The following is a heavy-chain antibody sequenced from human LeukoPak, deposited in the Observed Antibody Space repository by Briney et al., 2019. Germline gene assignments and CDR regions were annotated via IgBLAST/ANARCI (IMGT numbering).Heavy chain of an antibody. V-gene: IGHV3-33*01. D-gene: IGHD5-18*01. CDR3: AREDSAELWLTLDY. CDR1: GFTFSSYG. J-gene: IGHJ4*02. Sequence: PGGSLRLSCAASGFTFSSYGMHWVRQAPGKGLEWAAVIWYDGSNKYYADSVKGRLTISRDNSKNTLYLQMNSLRAEDTAVYYCAREDSAELWLTLDYWGQGTLVTVSS. CDR2: IWYDGSNK.